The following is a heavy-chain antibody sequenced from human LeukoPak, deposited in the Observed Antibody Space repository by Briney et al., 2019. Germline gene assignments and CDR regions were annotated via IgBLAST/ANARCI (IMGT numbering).Heavy chain of an antibody. Sequence: ASVKVSCKASGYTFTGYYMHWMRQAPGQGLEWMGWINPNSGGTNYAQKFQGRVTMTRDTSISTAYMELSRLRSDDTAVYYCARLFQGLDAFDIWGQGTMVTVSS. D-gene: IGHD3-10*02. CDR3: ARLFQGLDAFDI. V-gene: IGHV1-2*02. CDR1: GYTFTGYY. CDR2: INPNSGGT. J-gene: IGHJ3*02.